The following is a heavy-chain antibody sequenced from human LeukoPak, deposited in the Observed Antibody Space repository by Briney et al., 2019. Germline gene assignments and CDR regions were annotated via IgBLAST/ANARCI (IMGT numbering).Heavy chain of an antibody. D-gene: IGHD2/OR15-2a*01. J-gene: IGHJ4*02. CDR1: GFTFSSSG. CDR2: INYNGRDK. CDR3: AKDSPTYYADS. V-gene: IGHV3-30*02. Sequence: PGGSLRLSCAASGFTFSSSGMHWVRQAPGKGLEWVSFINYNGRDKYYADSVKGRFTISRDSSKNTPSLQMNSLRAEDTAVYFCAKDSPTYYADSWGQGTLVTVSS.